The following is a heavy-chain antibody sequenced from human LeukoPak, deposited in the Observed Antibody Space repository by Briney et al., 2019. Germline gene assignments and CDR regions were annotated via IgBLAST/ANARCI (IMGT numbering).Heavy chain of an antibody. CDR3: ARDHEAYDILTGSQPYCCYGMDV. CDR1: GFRFSSYN. CDR2: ISSGSGYM. J-gene: IGHJ6*02. D-gene: IGHD3-9*01. V-gene: IGHV3-21*01. Sequence: PGGSLRLSCAVSGFRFSSYNMNWVRQAPGKGLEWVSAISSGSGYMYYADSVKGRFTISRDNSKNTLYLQMNSLRAEDTAVYYCARDHEAYDILTGSQPYCCYGMDVWGQGTTVTVSS.